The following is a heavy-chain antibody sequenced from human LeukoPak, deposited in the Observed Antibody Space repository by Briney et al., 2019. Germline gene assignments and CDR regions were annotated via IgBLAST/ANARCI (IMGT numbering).Heavy chain of an antibody. CDR1: GGSISSSNW. CDR3: ARQYSSSRPDFDY. Sequence: KSSETLSLTCAVSGGSISSSNWWSWVRQPPGKGLEWIGEIYHSGSTNYNPSLKSRVTISVDKSKNQFSLKLSSVTAADTAVYYCARQYSSSRPDFDYWGQGTLVTVSS. V-gene: IGHV4-4*02. J-gene: IGHJ4*02. CDR2: IYHSGST. D-gene: IGHD6-13*01.